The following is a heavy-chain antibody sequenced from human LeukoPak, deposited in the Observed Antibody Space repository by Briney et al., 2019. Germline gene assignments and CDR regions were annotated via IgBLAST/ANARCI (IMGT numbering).Heavy chain of an antibody. D-gene: IGHD5-18*01. CDR3: ARAGGYSYGDLTFDI. CDR2: ISYDAGNK. V-gene: IGHV3-30*19. J-gene: IGHJ3*02. Sequence: GGSLRLSCAASGFTFSSYGMHWVRQAPGKGLEWVAVISYDAGNKYYADSMKGRFTISRDNSKNTVYLQMNSLRAEDTAVYYCARAGGYSYGDLTFDIWGQGTMVTVSS. CDR1: GFTFSSYG.